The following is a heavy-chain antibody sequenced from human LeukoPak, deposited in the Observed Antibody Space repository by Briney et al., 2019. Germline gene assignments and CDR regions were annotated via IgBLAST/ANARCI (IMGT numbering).Heavy chain of an antibody. D-gene: IGHD1-1*01. J-gene: IGHJ4*02. V-gene: IGHV3-30*02. Sequence: GGSLRLSCAASGFTFSSYGMHWVRQAPGKGLEWVAFIRYDGSNKYYADSVKGRFTISRDNSKNTLYLQMNSLRVEDTAVYYCTRGANWAFDYWGQGTLVTVSS. CDR1: GFTFSSYG. CDR3: TRGANWAFDY. CDR2: IRYDGSNK.